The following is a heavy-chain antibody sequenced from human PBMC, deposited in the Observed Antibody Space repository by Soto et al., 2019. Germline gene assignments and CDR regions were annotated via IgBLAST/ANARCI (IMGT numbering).Heavy chain of an antibody. Sequence: SETLSLTXAVSGGSISSSNWWSWVRQPPGKGLEWIGEIYHSGSTNYNPSLKSRVTISVDKSKNQFSLKLSSVTAADTAVYYCARDLVRQGWFDPWGQGTLVTVSS. CDR1: GGSISSSNW. J-gene: IGHJ5*02. V-gene: IGHV4-4*02. CDR3: ARDLVRQGWFDP. D-gene: IGHD2-8*02. CDR2: IYHSGST.